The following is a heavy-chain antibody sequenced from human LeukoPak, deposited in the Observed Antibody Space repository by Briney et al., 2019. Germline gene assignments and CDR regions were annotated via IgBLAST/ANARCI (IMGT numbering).Heavy chain of an antibody. CDR3: ARDDRIMVRGVPDY. D-gene: IGHD3-10*01. CDR1: GVTFSTYW. CDR2: IKQDGSEK. Sequence: GGPLRLSCAASGVTFSTYWMSWVRQAPGKGLEWVANIKQDGSEKFYVDSVKGRFTISRDNAKNSMYLQMNSLRAEDTAVYYCARDDRIMVRGVPDYWGQGTQVTVSS. J-gene: IGHJ4*02. V-gene: IGHV3-7*03.